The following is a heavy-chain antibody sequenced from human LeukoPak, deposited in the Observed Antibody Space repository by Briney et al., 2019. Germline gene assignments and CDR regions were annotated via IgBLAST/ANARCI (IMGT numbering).Heavy chain of an antibody. CDR3: ARHAGYYYYMDV. V-gene: IGHV4-38-2*01. D-gene: IGHD1-14*01. CDR1: GYSISSGYY. CDR2: IYHSGST. J-gene: IGHJ6*03. Sequence: SETLSLTCAVSGYSISSGYYWGWIRQPPGKRLEWIGSIYHSGSTYYNPSLKSRVTISVDTSKNQFSLKLSSVTAADTAVYYCARHAGYYYYMDVWGKGTTVTVSS.